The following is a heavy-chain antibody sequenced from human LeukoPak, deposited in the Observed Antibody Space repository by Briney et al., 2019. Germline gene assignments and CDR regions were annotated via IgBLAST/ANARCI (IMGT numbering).Heavy chain of an antibody. CDR1: GGTFSNYA. V-gene: IGHV1-69*13. D-gene: IGHD3-22*01. Sequence: ASVKVSCKASGGTFSNYAISWVRQAPGQGLEWMGGIIPIFGTAKYAQKFQGRVTITADESTSTAYMELSSLRSEDTAVYYCARDYYDSRVYGMDVWGQGTTVTVSS. CDR3: ARDYYDSRVYGMDV. J-gene: IGHJ6*02. CDR2: IIPIFGTA.